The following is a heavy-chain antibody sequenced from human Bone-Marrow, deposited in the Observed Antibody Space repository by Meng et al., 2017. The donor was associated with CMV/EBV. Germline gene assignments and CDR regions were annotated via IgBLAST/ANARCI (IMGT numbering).Heavy chain of an antibody. J-gene: IGHJ4*02. Sequence: GESLKISCAASGFTFSNYDMHWVRQAPGKGLEWVAFVRNDGINKYYRDSVKGRFTISRDNSKNTLYLQMKSLRAEDTAVYYCAKDGSELELRGWGQGTLVTVSS. CDR2: VRNDGINK. CDR3: AKDGSELELRG. D-gene: IGHD1-7*01. CDR1: GFTFSNYD. V-gene: IGHV3-30*02.